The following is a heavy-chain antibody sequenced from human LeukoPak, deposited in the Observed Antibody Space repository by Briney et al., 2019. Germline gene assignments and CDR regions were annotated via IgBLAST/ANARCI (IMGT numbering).Heavy chain of an antibody. CDR1: GLTVSSNY. CDR2: IYSDGST. V-gene: IGHV3-53*01. CDR3: ARSGSVRIAAN. D-gene: IGHD6-13*01. Sequence: GGSLRLSCAASGLTVSSNYMSWVRKAPGKGLEWVSVIYSDGSTYYADSVKGRFTISRDNSKNTLYLQMNSLRAEDTAVYYCARSGSVRIAANWGQGTLVTVSS. J-gene: IGHJ4*02.